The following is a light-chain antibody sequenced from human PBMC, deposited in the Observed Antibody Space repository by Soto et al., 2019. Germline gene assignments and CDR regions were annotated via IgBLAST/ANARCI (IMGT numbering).Light chain of an antibody. J-gene: IGKJ1*01. Sequence: ETVLTPSPGTLSLSPGERTTLSCRASQSISSSYLAWYQQKPGQAPRLIIYCASSRATGIPDSFSGSGSGTDFTLTISRLEPEDFAVYYCQQYGSLPGTFGQGTNVDIK. CDR1: QSISSSY. CDR2: CAS. CDR3: QQYGSLPGT. V-gene: IGKV3-20*01.